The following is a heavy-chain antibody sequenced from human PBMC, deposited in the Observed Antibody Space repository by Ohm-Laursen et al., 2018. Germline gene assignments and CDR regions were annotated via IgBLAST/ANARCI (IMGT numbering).Heavy chain of an antibody. CDR2: IWSDGSNK. CDR3: ASDPPSSGWSFSH. D-gene: IGHD6-19*01. V-gene: IGHV3-33*08. Sequence: SLRLSCAASGFTFRTFAMHWVRQAPGKGLEWVTMIWSDGSNKYYADSVKGRFTISRDNSKNTLYLQMSSLTVDDTAVYYCASDPPSSGWSFSHWGQGTLVTVSS. CDR1: GFTFRTFA. J-gene: IGHJ4*02.